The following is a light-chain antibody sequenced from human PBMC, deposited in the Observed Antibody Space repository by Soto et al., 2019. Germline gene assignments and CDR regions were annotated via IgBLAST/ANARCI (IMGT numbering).Light chain of an antibody. CDR3: QQYHISPPDT. Sequence: EIVMTQSPATLSVSPGERATPSCRASQSVRSNLAWYQQKPGQAPRLLIYGASTRATGIPARFSGSGSGTDFTLTISSLQSEDFAVYYCQQYHISPPDTFGQGTKVEIK. J-gene: IGKJ2*01. CDR1: QSVRSN. V-gene: IGKV3-15*01. CDR2: GAS.